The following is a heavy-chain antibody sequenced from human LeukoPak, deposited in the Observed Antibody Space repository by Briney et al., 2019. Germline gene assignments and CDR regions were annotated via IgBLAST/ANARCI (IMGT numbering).Heavy chain of an antibody. V-gene: IGHV3-23*01. CDR3: AKGGGNWYFDL. D-gene: IGHD3-16*01. CDR2: ISGSGGST. J-gene: IGHJ2*01. CDR1: GFTFSSYA. Sequence: GASLRLSCAASGFTFSSYAVSWVRQAPGKGLEWVPSISGSGGSTYYADSVKGRFTISRDNSKNTLYLQVNSLRAEDTAVYYCAKGGGNWYFDLWGRGALVTVSS.